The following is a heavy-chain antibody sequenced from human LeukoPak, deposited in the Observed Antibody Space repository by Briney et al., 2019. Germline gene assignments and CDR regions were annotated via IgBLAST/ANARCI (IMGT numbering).Heavy chain of an antibody. CDR3: ARGLLDYVWGSYRSQSDYFDY. CDR2: IYTSGST. D-gene: IGHD3-16*02. V-gene: IGHV4-61*02. J-gene: IGHJ4*02. Sequence: PSQTLSLTCTVSGGSISSGSYYWSWIRQPAGKGLEWIGRIYTSGSTNYNPSLKSRVTISVDTSKNQFSLKLSSVTAADTAVYYCARGLLDYVWGSYRSQSDYFDYWGQGTLVTVSS. CDR1: GGSISSGSYY.